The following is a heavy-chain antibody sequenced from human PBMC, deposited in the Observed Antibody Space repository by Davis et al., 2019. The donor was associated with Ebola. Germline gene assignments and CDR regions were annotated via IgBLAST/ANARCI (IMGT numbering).Heavy chain of an antibody. V-gene: IGHV1-3*01. D-gene: IGHD3-16*02. CDR1: GYTFSTYG. CDR3: ARGGFGGVIVKPEIFDY. J-gene: IGHJ4*02. Sequence: AASVNVSRMASGYTFSTYGLHWVRQAPGQSFEWVGWINASNGNTKYSQKFQGRVTITTDTSASTAYMELCSLRSEDTAVYYCARGGFGGVIVKPEIFDYWGQGTLVTVSS. CDR2: INASNGNT.